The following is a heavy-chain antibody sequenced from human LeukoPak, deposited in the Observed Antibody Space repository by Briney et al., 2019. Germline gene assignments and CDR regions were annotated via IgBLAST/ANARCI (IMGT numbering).Heavy chain of an antibody. CDR3: AKGIGGATHDAFDI. D-gene: IGHD1-26*01. V-gene: IGHV3-9*01. J-gene: IGHJ3*02. Sequence: GRSLKLSCAASGFTFDDYAMHWVRPAPGKGLEWVSGISWNSGSIGYADSVKGRFTISRDNAKNSLYLQMNSLRAEDTALYYCAKGIGGATHDAFDIWGQGTMVTVSS. CDR2: ISWNSGSI. CDR1: GFTFDDYA.